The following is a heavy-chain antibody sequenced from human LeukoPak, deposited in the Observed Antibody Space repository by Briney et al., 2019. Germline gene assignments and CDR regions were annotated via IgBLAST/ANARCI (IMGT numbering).Heavy chain of an antibody. CDR3: ATNFDRLSYFDY. D-gene: IGHD3-9*01. Sequence: ASVNVSCKASGYTFTGYYMHWVRQAPGQGLEWMGWINPNSGGTNYAQKFQGRVTMTRDTSISTAYMELNRLRSDDTAVYYCATNFDRLSYFDYWGQGTLVTVSS. CDR1: GYTFTGYY. V-gene: IGHV1-2*02. CDR2: INPNSGGT. J-gene: IGHJ4*02.